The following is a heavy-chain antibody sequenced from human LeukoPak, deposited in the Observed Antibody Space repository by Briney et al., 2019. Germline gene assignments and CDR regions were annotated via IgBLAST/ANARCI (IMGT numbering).Heavy chain of an antibody. CDR2: IYYSGST. J-gene: IGHJ5*02. CDR1: GGSISSYY. CDR3: ARSELGWFDP. V-gene: IGHV4-59*08. Sequence: SETLSLTCTVSGGSISSYYCSWIRQPPGKGLEWIGYIYYSGSTNYNPSLKSRVTISVDTSKNQFSLKLSSETAADTAVYYCARSELGWFDPWGQGTLVTVSS. D-gene: IGHD2/OR15-2a*01.